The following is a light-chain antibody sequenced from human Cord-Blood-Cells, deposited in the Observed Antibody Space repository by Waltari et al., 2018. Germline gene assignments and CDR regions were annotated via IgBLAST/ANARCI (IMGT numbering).Light chain of an antibody. CDR1: SSVVGGYNN. CDR3: SSYTSSSTRV. V-gene: IGLV2-14*01. J-gene: IGLJ2*01. Sequence: QSALTQPASVSGSPGPSITIPSTGTSSVVGGYNNFSWYQQHPGKAPKLMIYDVSNRPSGVSNRFSGSKAGNTASLTISGLQAEDEADYYCSSYTSSSTRVFGGGTKLTVL. CDR2: DVS.